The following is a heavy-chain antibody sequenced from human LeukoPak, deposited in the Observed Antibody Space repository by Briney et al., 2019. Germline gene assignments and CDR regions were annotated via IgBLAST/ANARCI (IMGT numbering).Heavy chain of an antibody. J-gene: IGHJ6*03. CDR2: IIPIFGTA. CDR3: AVNWLTHDVEMATTKERNYYYYMDV. V-gene: IGHV1-69*13. CDR1: GGTFSSYA. Sequence: SVKVSCKASGGTFSSYAISWVRQAPGQGLEWMGGIIPIFGTANYAQKFQGRVTITADESTSTAYMELSSLRSEDTAVYYCAVNWLTHDVEMATTKERNYYYYMDVWGKGTTVTISS. D-gene: IGHD5-24*01.